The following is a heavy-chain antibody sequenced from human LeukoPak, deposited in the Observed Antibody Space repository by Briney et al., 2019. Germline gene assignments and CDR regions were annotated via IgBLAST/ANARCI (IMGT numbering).Heavy chain of an antibody. CDR2: ISYDGSNK. CDR3: AREDY. CDR1: GFTFSSYA. V-gene: IGHV3-30-3*01. J-gene: IGHJ4*02. Sequence: GRSLRLSCAASGFTFSSYAMHWVRQAPGKGLEWVAVISYDGSNKYYADSVKGRFTISRDNSKNTLYLQMNSLRAEDTAVYYCAREDYWGQGTLVTVSS.